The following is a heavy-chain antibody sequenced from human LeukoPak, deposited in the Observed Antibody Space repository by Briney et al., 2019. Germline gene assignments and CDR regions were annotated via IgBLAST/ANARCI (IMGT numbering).Heavy chain of an antibody. CDR3: ARGSHRAWEVLLD. CDR1: GGSFNYY. J-gene: IGHJ4*02. V-gene: IGHV4-34*01. D-gene: IGHD3-10*01. Sequence: PSETLSLTCAVYGGSFNYYLSWIRQPPGKGLEWIGDINQSGITNYDPSLKSRVTISIDTSKNQLSLKVTSVTAADTAVYYCARGSHRAWEVLLDWGQGTLVTVSS. CDR2: INQSGIT.